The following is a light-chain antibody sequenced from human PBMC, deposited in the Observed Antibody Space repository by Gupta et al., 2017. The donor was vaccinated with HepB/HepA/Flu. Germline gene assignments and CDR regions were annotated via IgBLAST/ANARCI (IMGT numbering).Light chain of an antibody. CDR1: SSNIGAGYD. J-gene: IGLJ2*01. CDR2: GNT. CDR3: QSYDSSLRVV. Sequence: QSVLTQPPSVSAAPGQRVTISCTGSSSNIGAGYDVHWYQRFPGRPPKVLIYGNTNRPSGVPDRFSGSKSGTAASLAISGLQAEDEADYYCQSYDSSLRVVFGGGTKVTVL. V-gene: IGLV1-40*01.